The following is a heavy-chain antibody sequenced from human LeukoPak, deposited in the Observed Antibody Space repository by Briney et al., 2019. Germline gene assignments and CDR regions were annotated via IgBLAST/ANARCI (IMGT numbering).Heavy chain of an antibody. CDR2: IYYCGST. J-gene: IGHJ6*03. D-gene: IGHD2-15*01. V-gene: IGHV4-59*01. CDR3: ARVGPCSGGSCYPYYYYYMDV. CDR1: GGSLSSYY. Sequence: SETLSLTRTVSGGSLSSYYRSGLRQPPRKGREWIGYIYYCGSTNYNPSLKSQVTISVDTSKNQFSLKLRSVTAADAAVYYWARVGPCSGGSCYPYYYYYMDVWGKGTTVTVSS.